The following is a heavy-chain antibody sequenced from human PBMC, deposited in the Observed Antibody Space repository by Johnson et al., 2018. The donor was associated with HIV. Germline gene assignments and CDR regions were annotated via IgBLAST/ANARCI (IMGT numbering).Heavy chain of an antibody. V-gene: IGHV3-48*01. CDR3: AREAGGGYDSDAFDI. J-gene: IGHJ3*02. Sequence: VQLVESGGGLVQPGGSLRLSCAASGFTFSSYAMSWVRQAPGKGLEWVSGINWKSDSIAYGDSVKGRFTISRDNGKNSLYLQMNSLRAEDTAVYYCAREAGGGYDSDAFDIWGQGTMVTVSS. CDR1: GFTFSSYA. CDR2: INWKSDSI. D-gene: IGHD5-12*01.